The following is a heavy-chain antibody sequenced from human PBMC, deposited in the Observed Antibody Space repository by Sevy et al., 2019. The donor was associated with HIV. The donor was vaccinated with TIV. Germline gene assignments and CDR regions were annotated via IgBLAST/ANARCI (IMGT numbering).Heavy chain of an antibody. CDR2: INPNSGGT. J-gene: IGHJ5*02. CDR1: GYTFTGYY. CDR3: ARDSAPRIMITFGGVIVNXFXX. V-gene: IGHV1-2*06. D-gene: IGHD3-16*02. Sequence: ASVKVSCKASGYTFTGYYMHWVRQAPGQGLEWMGRINPNSGGTNYAQKFQGRVTMTRDTSISTAYMELGRLRSDDTAVXYCARDSAPRIMITFGGVIVNXFXXWGQGTLVTVSS.